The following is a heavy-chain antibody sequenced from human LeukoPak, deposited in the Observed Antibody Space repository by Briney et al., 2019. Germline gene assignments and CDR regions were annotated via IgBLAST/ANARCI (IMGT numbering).Heavy chain of an antibody. CDR2: IYYSGST. V-gene: IGHV4-30-4*01. CDR3: ARGESRVSICH. D-gene: IGHD6-13*01. J-gene: IGHJ4*02. CDR1: GGSISSGDYY. Sequence: PSETLSLTCTVSGGSISSGDYYWSWIRQPPGTGLEWIGYIYYSGSTYYNPSLKSRVTISVDTSKNQFSLKLSSVTAADTAVYYCARGESRVSICHWGQGTLVTVSS.